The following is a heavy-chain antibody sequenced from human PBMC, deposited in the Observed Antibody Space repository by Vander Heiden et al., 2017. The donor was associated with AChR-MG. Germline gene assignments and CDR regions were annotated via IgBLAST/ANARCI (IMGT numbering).Heavy chain of an antibody. CDR2: SSSSSSYI. V-gene: IGHV3-21*01. CDR1: GFPFRSYR. CDR3: ARDDDILTGFVDY. Sequence: EVQLVESGGGLVKPGGSLRLSCAASGFPFRSYRMNWVRQAPGKGLEWVSSSSSSSSYIYYADSVKGRFTISRDNAKNSLYLQMNSLRAEDTAVYYCARDDDILTGFVDYWGQGTLVTVSS. D-gene: IGHD3-9*01. J-gene: IGHJ4*02.